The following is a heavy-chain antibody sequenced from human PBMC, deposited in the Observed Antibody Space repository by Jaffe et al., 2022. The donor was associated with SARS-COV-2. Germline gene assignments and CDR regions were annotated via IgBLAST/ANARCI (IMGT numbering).Heavy chain of an antibody. CDR3: AGAPLRLEGKSAFMNDFDC. CDR2: ISYGGTT. J-gene: IGHJ4*02. D-gene: IGHD3-3*02. V-gene: IGHV3-23*01. CDR1: GLMFSTYA. Sequence: EVQLLESGGGFVQPGGSLRLSCAASGLMFSTYAMTWVRQAPGKGLEWVSSISYGGTTHYADSVKGRFTIFRDNSKNMVSLQMDSLRAEDTAVYYCAGAPLRLEGKSAFMNDFDCWGQGTLVTVSS.